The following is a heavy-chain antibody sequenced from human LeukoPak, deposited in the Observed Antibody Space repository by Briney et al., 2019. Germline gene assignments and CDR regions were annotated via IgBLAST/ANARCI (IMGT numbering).Heavy chain of an antibody. Sequence: ASVKVSCKVSGYTLTELSMHWVRQAPGKGLGWMGGLDPEDGETIYAQKVQGRVTMTEDTSTDTAYMELSSLISEDTAVYYCATGYGPMVQGVIIYYWGQGTLVTISS. CDR3: ATGYGPMVQGVIIYY. CDR1: GYTLTELS. D-gene: IGHD3-10*01. V-gene: IGHV1-24*01. CDR2: LDPEDGET. J-gene: IGHJ4*02.